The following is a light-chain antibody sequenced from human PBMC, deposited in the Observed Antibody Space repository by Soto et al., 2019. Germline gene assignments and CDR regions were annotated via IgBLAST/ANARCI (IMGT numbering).Light chain of an antibody. J-gene: IGKJ2*01. CDR2: AAS. V-gene: IGKV1-39*01. CDR3: QHSYSTPT. CDR1: QSISSY. Sequence: DIQMTQSPSSLSASVGDRVTISCRASQSISSYLNRYQQKPGKAPKLLIYAASSLQSGVSSRFSGSGCGTEFTLTISSLQPEDFATYYCQHSYSTPTFGQGSKLQIK.